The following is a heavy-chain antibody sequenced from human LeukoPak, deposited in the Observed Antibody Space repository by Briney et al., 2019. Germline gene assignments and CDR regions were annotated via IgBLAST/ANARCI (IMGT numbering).Heavy chain of an antibody. CDR2: IYYSGST. J-gene: IGHJ5*02. CDR1: GGSISSGDYY. Sequence: SETLSLTCTVSGGSISSGDYYWSWIRQPPGKGLEWIGYIYYSGSTYYNPSLKSRVTISIDTSKNQFSLKLSSVTAADTAVYYCAKRGQFWSGYHNWFDPWGQGTLVTVSS. D-gene: IGHD3-3*02. V-gene: IGHV4-30-4*08. CDR3: AKRGQFWSGYHNWFDP.